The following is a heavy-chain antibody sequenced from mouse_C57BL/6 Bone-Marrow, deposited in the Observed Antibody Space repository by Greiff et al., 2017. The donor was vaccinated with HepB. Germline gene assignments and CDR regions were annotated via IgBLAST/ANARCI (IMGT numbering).Heavy chain of an antibody. J-gene: IGHJ2*01. CDR3: ARGAWTTVVGYFDY. D-gene: IGHD1-1*01. Sequence: EVQGVESGGDLVKPGGSLKLSCAASGFTFSSYGGSWGRQTPDKRLEWVATSSSGGSYNDYPDSVKGRFTISRDNAKNNLYLQMSSLKSEDTARYYSARGAWTTVVGYFDYWGQGTTLTASS. CDR2: SSSGGSYN. CDR1: GFTFSSYG. V-gene: IGHV5-6*01.